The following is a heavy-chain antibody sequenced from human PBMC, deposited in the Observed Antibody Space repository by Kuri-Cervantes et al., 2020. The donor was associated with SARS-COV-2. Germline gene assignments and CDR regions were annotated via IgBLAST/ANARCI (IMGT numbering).Heavy chain of an antibody. V-gene: IGHV4-59*08. D-gene: IGHD6-19*01. J-gene: IGHJ6*03. CDR1: GGSISSHY. CDR2: IYYSGNT. Sequence: SETLSLTCTVSGGSISSHYWSWIRQPPGKGLEWIGYIYYSGNTYYNPSLKSRVTMSVDTSKNQFSLKLSSVTAAATAVYYCARQGLRDQGWLVGYYYYYMDVWGKGTTVTVSS. CDR3: ARQGLRDQGWLVGYYYYYMDV.